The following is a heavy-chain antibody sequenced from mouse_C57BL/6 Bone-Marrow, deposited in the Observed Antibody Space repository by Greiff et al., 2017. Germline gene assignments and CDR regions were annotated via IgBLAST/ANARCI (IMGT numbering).Heavy chain of an antibody. Sequence: QVQLQQPGTELVKPGASVKLSCKASGYTFTSYWMHWVKQRPGQGLEWIGNINPSNGGNNYNEKFKSKATLTVDKSSSTAYMQLSSLTSEYSAVYYCARETPGSSDWYFDVWGTGTTVTVSS. CDR3: ARETPGSSDWYFDV. D-gene: IGHD1-1*01. CDR2: INPSNGGN. V-gene: IGHV1-53*01. J-gene: IGHJ1*03. CDR1: GYTFTSYW.